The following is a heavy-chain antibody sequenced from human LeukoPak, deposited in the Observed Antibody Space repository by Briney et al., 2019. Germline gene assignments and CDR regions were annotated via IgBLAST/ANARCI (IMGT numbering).Heavy chain of an antibody. Sequence: GRSLRLSCAASGFTFSSYGMHWVRQAPGKGLEWVAVISYDGSNKYYADSVKGRFTISRDNSKNTLYLQMNGLRAEDTAVYYCAKGYCSSTSCYTDDYWGQGTLVTVSS. CDR1: GFTFSSYG. D-gene: IGHD2-2*02. CDR3: AKGYCSSTSCYTDDY. J-gene: IGHJ4*02. V-gene: IGHV3-30*18. CDR2: ISYDGSNK.